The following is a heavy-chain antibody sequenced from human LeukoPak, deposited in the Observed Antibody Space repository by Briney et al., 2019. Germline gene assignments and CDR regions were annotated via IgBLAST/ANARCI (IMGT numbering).Heavy chain of an antibody. Sequence: PGGSLRLSCAASGFTFSNAWMSWVRQAPGKGLEWVGRIKSKTDGGTTDYAAPVKGRFTISRDDSKNTLYLQMNSLRAEDTAVYYCAKGRWEVNLSDAFDIWGQGTLVTVSS. J-gene: IGHJ3*02. CDR3: AKGRWEVNLSDAFDI. CDR2: IKSKTDGGTT. D-gene: IGHD1-26*01. V-gene: IGHV3-15*01. CDR1: GFTFSNAW.